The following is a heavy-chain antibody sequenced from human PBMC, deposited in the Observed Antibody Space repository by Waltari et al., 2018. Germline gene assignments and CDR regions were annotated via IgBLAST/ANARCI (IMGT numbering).Heavy chain of an antibody. CDR1: GYTFPSYY. V-gene: IGHV1-46*01. Sequence: QVQLVQSGAEVKKPGASVKVSCTAPGYTFPSYYMFWVRQAPGQGLEWMGVINPSSGSTSYAQKFQGRVTMTRDTSTNTVYMELSSLTSEDTAVFYCARGWSIAARSSAFDFWGQGTLVTVSS. J-gene: IGHJ4*02. CDR3: ARGWSIAARSSAFDF. D-gene: IGHD6-6*01. CDR2: INPSSGST.